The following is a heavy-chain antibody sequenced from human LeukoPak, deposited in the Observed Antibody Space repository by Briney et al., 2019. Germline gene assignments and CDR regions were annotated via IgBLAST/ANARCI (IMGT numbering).Heavy chain of an antibody. CDR3: AVGYSSGWYSPLDY. D-gene: IGHD6-19*01. Sequence: GGSLRLSCAASGFTFSSYGMHWVRQAPGKGLEWVAFIRYDGINKYYADSVKGRFTISRDNSKNTLHLQMNSLRAQDTAVYYCAVGYSSGWYSPLDYWGQGTLVTVSS. CDR1: GFTFSSYG. J-gene: IGHJ4*02. V-gene: IGHV3-30*02. CDR2: IRYDGINK.